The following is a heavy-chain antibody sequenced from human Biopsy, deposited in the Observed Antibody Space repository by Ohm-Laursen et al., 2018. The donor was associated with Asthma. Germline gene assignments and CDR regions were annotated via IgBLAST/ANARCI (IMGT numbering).Heavy chain of an antibody. D-gene: IGHD4-17*01. CDR3: ARVVSYGDIYFGIDV. Sequence: SDTLSLTCRVSGGYTGSSDHHWAWIRQAPGKGLEWIGFVFWSGSTHYSRSLGRRVSISIDTATNEFSMKLWSVTPADTAVYFCARVVSYGDIYFGIDVWGPGNTVVVS. CDR2: VFWSGST. CDR1: GGYTGSSDHH. V-gene: IGHV4-30-4*02. J-gene: IGHJ6*02.